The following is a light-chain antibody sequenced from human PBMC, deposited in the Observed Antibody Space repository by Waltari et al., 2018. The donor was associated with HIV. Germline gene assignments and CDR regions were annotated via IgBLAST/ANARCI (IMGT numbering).Light chain of an antibody. CDR3: QQYSHWPRT. J-gene: IGKJ1*01. V-gene: IGKV3-15*01. Sequence: MTQSPATLSVSPGESATLSCRASQSISTDLAWFQQKPGQAPRLLIYGASSRATGIPARFSGGGSGTDFTLTISGLQSEDFAVYYCQQYSHWPRTFGQGTTVDIE. CDR1: QSISTD. CDR2: GAS.